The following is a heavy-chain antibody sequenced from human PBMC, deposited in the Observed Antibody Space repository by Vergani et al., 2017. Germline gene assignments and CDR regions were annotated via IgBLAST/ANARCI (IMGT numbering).Heavy chain of an antibody. D-gene: IGHD1-26*01. V-gene: IGHV3-48*01. CDR2: ISSSSSTI. J-gene: IGHJ5*02. CDR1: GFTFSSYS. Sequence: EVQLVESGGGLVQPGGSLRLSCAASGFTFSSYSMNWVRQAPGKGLEWVSYISSSSSTIYYADSVKGRFTISRDNAKNSLYLQMNSLRAEDTAVYYCARVGGSYAPSPLAPNWFDPWGQGTLVTVSS. CDR3: ARVGGSYAPSPLAPNWFDP.